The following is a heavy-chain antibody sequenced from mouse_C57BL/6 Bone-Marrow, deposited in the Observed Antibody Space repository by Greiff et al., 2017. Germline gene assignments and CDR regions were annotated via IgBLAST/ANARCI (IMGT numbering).Heavy chain of an antibody. V-gene: IGHV1-52*01. D-gene: IGHD1-1*01. J-gene: IGHJ3*01. Sequence: QVQLQPPGAELVRPGSSVKLSCKASGYTFTSYWMHWVKQRPIQGLEWIGNIDPSDSETHYNQKFKDKATLTVDKSSSTAYMQLSSLTSEDSAVYYCARRDYYGSSGFAYWGQGTLVTVSA. CDR1: GYTFTSYW. CDR3: ARRDYYGSSGFAY. CDR2: IDPSDSET.